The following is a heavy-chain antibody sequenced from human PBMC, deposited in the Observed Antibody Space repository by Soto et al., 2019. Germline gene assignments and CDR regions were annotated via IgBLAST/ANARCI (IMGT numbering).Heavy chain of an antibody. CDR1: GYPFVNFA. Sequence: QVQLVQTGAELKKPGASVQVSCKALGYPFVNFAFNWVRQAPGQGLEWIGWITPSNGNTNYAQKLQGRLTLTAGTSTGTAQMELRGLRADDTAMYDCSRLQVNCSDISVYCVSDQGGQGRQVSVSS. D-gene: IGHD3-22*01. CDR3: SRLQVNCSDISVYCVSDQ. CDR2: ITPSNGNT. V-gene: IGHV1-18*01. J-gene: IGHJ1*01.